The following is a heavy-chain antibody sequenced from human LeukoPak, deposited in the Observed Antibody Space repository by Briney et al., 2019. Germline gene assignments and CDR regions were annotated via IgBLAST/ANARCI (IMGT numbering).Heavy chain of an antibody. J-gene: IGHJ4*02. Sequence: PGGSLRLSCAASGLTFSSYGMHWVRQAPGKGLEWVAFIRYDGSNKYYADSVKGRFTISRDNSKNTLYLQMNSLRAEDTAVYYCAKDGGYCSGGSCPRSSTPFGYWGQGTLVTVSS. CDR3: AKDGGYCSGGSCPRSSTPFGY. V-gene: IGHV3-30*02. CDR2: IRYDGSNK. CDR1: GLTFSSYG. D-gene: IGHD2-15*01.